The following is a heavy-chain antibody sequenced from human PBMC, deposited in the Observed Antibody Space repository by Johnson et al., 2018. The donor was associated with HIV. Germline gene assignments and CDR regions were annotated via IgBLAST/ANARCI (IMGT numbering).Heavy chain of an antibody. V-gene: IGHV3-7*01. D-gene: IGHD1-14*01. J-gene: IGHJ3*02. CDR1: GFTFSNYW. CDR2: IKQDGSDK. Sequence: EVQLVESGGGLVQPGGSLRLSCAASGFTFSNYWMSCVRQAPGKGLEWVANIKQDGSDKYYVDSVRGRFTISRDNAKNSLYLQMNSLRAEDTAVYYCARDQGGNHNAVDIWGQGTMVTVSS. CDR3: ARDQGGNHNAVDI.